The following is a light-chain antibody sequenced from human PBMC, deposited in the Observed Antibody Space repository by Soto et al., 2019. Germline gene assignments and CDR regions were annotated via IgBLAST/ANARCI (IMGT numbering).Light chain of an antibody. Sequence: DIQVTQSPSTLSASLGDRVTITCRASQSISGWLAWYQQKPGKSPKLLMYKASSLESGVPSRFSGSGSATEFTLTISSLQPEDFATYYCQHYRTFGQGTQVDIK. CDR2: KAS. V-gene: IGKV1-5*03. CDR3: QHYRT. J-gene: IGKJ1*01. CDR1: QSISGW.